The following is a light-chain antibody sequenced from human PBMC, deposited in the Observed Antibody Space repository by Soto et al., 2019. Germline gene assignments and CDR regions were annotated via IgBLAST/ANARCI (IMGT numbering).Light chain of an antibody. CDR3: QQYHNWPPWT. CDR1: QSMSIH. Sequence: EIVMTQSPATLSVSPGERATLFCRASQSMSIHLAWYQQKPGQAPRLLLYHASTRATGIQARFSGSGSGTEFTLTISSLQSEDFATYYCQQYHNWPPWTFGQGTKVEMK. CDR2: HAS. V-gene: IGKV3-15*01. J-gene: IGKJ1*01.